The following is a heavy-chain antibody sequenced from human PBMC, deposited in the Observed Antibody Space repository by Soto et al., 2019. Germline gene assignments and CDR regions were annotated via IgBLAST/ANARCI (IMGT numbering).Heavy chain of an antibody. D-gene: IGHD1-26*01. CDR1: GFTVSTNH. J-gene: IGHJ4*02. V-gene: IGHV3-66*01. Sequence: GGSLRLSCAASGFTVSTNHMSWVRQAPGKGLEWVSVIYSGGSTYYADSVKGRFTISRDNSKNTLYLQMNSLRAEDTAVYYCARGRNSASGSFDYWGQGSLVTVSS. CDR2: IYSGGST. CDR3: ARGRNSASGSFDY.